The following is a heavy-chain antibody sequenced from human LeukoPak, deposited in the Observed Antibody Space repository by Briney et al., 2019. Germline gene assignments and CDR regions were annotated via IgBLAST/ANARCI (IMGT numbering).Heavy chain of an antibody. CDR2: ISSSSSYI. J-gene: IGHJ4*02. Sequence: GGSLRLSCAASGFTFSSYSMNWVRQAPGKGLEWVSSISSSSSYIYYADSVKGRFTISRDNAKNSLYLQMNSLRAEDTAVYYCASWPRQYYYDPFDYWGQGTLVTVSS. CDR3: ASWPRQYYYDPFDY. V-gene: IGHV3-21*01. D-gene: IGHD3-22*01. CDR1: GFTFSSYS.